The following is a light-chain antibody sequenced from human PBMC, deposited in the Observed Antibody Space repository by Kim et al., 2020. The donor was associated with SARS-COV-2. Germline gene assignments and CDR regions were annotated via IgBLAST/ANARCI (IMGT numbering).Light chain of an antibody. J-gene: IGLJ3*02. V-gene: IGLV3-27*01. CDR2: KDS. Sequence: SSELTQPSSVSVSPGQTARITCSGDVLANKYARWFQQKPGQAPVLVIYKDSERPSGIPERFSGSSSGTTVTLTISGAQVEDEADYYCYSAADNNEVFGGGTQLTVL. CDR3: YSAADNNEV. CDR1: VLANKY.